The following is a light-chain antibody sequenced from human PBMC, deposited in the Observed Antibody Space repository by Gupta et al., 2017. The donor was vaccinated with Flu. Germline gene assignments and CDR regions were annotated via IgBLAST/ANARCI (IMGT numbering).Light chain of an antibody. Sequence: QSVLTQPPSASGTPGQRVPIACSASSSNIGRNTVNWYQQLPGTAPKLLIHSNNQRPSGVPDRISGSKSGTSASLAISGLRSEDEADYYCAAWDDSLHGPVFGGGTKLTVL. V-gene: IGLV1-44*01. CDR2: SNN. J-gene: IGLJ3*02. CDR3: AAWDDSLHGPV. CDR1: SSNIGRNT.